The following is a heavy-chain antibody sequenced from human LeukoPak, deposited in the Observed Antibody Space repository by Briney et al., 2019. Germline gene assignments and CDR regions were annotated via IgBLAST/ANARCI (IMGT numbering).Heavy chain of an antibody. CDR3: GRYGGGGSGWYSDRTMDV. D-gene: IGHD6-19*01. V-gene: IGHV1-69*04. Sequence: SVKVSCKASGGTFSSYAISWMRQAPGQGLEWMGRIIPILGIANYAQKFQGRVTITADKSTSTAYMELGSLRYDDTAIYYCGRYGGGGSGWYSDRTMDVWGQGTTVIVSS. CDR1: GGTFSSYA. CDR2: IIPILGIA. J-gene: IGHJ6*02.